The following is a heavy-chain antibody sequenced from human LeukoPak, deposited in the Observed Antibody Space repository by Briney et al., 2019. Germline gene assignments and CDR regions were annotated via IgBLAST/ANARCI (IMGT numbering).Heavy chain of an antibody. V-gene: IGHV3-7*03. CDR3: AKGTLDIVVVPAAPKVYYFDY. Sequence: GGSLRLSCAASGFTFSNNWMTWVRQAPGKGLEWVASVKKDASEKYYVDSVKGRFTISRDNAKNSLYLQMNSLRAEDTAVYYCAKGTLDIVVVPAAPKVYYFDYWGQGTLVTVSS. J-gene: IGHJ4*02. D-gene: IGHD2-2*01. CDR2: VKKDASEK. CDR1: GFTFSNNW.